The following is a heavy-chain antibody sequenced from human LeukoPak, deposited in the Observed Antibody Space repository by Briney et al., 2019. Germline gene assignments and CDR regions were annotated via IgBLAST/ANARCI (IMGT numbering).Heavy chain of an antibody. V-gene: IGHV5-51*01. J-gene: IGHJ3*02. CDR3: AREAYYYDSSGYYNAFDI. Sequence: GESLKISCKGSGYGFNSYWIGWVRQMPGKGLEWMGIIYPGDSDTRYRPSFQGQVTMSVDKSISIAYLQWSSLKASDTAMYYCAREAYYYDSSGYYNAFDIWGQGTMVTVSS. CDR2: IYPGDSDT. CDR1: GYGFNSYW. D-gene: IGHD3-22*01.